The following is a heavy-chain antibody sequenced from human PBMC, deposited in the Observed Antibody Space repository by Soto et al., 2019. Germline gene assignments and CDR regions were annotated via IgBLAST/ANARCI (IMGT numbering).Heavy chain of an antibody. Sequence: QAQLVQSGAEVKKPGASVKVSCEASGYTFTSYDIHWVRQATGQGLEWMGWVNPNSGNTGYAQKFQDRVSMTRNTSTRTFYMELHSLRSDDTAAYYCARGWAGCSVAFPTYYLDVWGQGTTVTVSS. D-gene: IGHD2-15*01. J-gene: IGHJ6*03. CDR3: ARGWAGCSVAFPTYYLDV. CDR1: GYTFTSYD. CDR2: VNPNSGNT. V-gene: IGHV1-8*01.